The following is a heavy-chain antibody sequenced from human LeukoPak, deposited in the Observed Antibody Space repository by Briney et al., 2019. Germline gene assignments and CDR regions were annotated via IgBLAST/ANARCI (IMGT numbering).Heavy chain of an antibody. D-gene: IGHD6-19*01. CDR2: VSGGAGSA. CDR1: GFTVSSNY. CDR3: ARVSDISVAAYFDY. Sequence: GGSLRLSCAASGFTVSSNYMSWVRQAPGKGLEWVSGVSGGAGSAHYADSVKGRFTISRDNSKNTVYLQMNSLRAEDTALYYCARVSDISVAAYFDYWGQGTLVTVSS. J-gene: IGHJ4*02. V-gene: IGHV3-23*01.